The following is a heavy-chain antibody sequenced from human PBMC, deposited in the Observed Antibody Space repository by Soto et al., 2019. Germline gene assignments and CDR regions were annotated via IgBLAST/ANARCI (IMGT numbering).Heavy chain of an antibody. D-gene: IGHD3-22*01. J-gene: IGHJ1*01. CDR3: TTDDGHYYSSSAYPN. CDR1: GVNFRTHS. Sequence: PGGSLRLSCAVSGVNFRTHSMNWVRQAPGKGLEWLSTIDGVSGTDTFYAESVKGRFTISTDTSKNIVFLQMNRLRAEDTAVYFCTTDDGHYYSSSAYPNRGRGTLVTVSS. CDR2: IDGVSGTDT. V-gene: IGHV3-23*01.